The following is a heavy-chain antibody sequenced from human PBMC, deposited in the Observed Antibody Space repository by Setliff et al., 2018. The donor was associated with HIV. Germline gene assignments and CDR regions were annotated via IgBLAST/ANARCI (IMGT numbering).Heavy chain of an antibody. CDR1: GGSISSGDYN. J-gene: IGHJ4*02. CDR2: INYSGST. V-gene: IGHV4-31*03. CDR3: ARGGLGVVTSFDS. Sequence: PSETLSLTCTFSGGSISSGDYNWSWIRQHPGKGLEWIGYINYSGSTYNNPSLNSRISISVDMSKNKFSLKLSSLTAADTAVYYCARGGLGVVTSFDSWGPGTLVTVSS. D-gene: IGHD3-3*01.